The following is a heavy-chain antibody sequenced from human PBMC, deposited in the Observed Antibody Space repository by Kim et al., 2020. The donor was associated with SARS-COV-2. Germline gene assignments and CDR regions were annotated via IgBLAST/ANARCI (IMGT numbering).Heavy chain of an antibody. CDR1: GGSISSGGYY. CDR2: IYYSGST. J-gene: IGHJ5*02. CDR3: ARDGGRPYCSSTSCYRENWFDP. V-gene: IGHV4-31*03. D-gene: IGHD2-2*01. Sequence: SETLSLTCSVSGGSISSGGYYWSWIRQHPGKGLEWIGYIYYSGSTYYNPSLKSRVTISVDTSKNQFSLKLSSVTAADTAVYYCARDGGRPYCSSTSCYRENWFDPWGQGTLVTVSS.